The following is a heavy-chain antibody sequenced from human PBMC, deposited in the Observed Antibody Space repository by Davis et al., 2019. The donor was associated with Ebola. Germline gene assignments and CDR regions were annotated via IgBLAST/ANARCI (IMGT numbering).Heavy chain of an antibody. CDR3: ARDRGHFGMDV. CDR2: INPSGGST. J-gene: IGHJ6*02. V-gene: IGHV1-46*01. D-gene: IGHD3-10*01. CDR1: GYTFTSYG. Sequence: ASVKVSCKASGYTFTSYGISWVRQAPGQGLEWMGIINPSGGSTSYAQKFQGRVTMTRDTSTSTVYMELSSLRSEDTAVYYCARDRGHFGMDVWGQGTTVTVSS.